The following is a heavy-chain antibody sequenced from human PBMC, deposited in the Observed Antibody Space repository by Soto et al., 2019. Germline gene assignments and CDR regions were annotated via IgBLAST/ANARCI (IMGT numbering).Heavy chain of an antibody. J-gene: IGHJ4*02. Sequence: QPGGSLRLSCAASGFTFNSYVMTWVRQAPGEGLEWVSSISRSGRGSAYYADSVKGRFTISRDNSENTLFLQMNNLRDEDTALYYCARGRYLDSSDYWVANLPFDHWGLGTLVTVPS. CDR1: GFTFNSYV. V-gene: IGHV3-23*01. CDR2: ISRSGRGSA. CDR3: ARGRYLDSSDYWVANLPFDH. D-gene: IGHD3-22*01.